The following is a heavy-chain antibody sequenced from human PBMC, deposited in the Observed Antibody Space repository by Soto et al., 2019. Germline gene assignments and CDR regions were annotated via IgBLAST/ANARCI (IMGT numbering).Heavy chain of an antibody. D-gene: IGHD4-4*01. CDR3: ETYRTVDAPRRLDC. CDR2: INQDGTEK. V-gene: IGHV3-7*03. CDR1: VSTFSNYL. Sequence: ASVSLSWAASVSTFSNYLMTWVRQSLGKGLEWVANINQDGTEKNYVESVKGRFTLSRDNAKNSLYLQMDSLRVDDTAVYHCETYRTVDAPRRLDCWAQEILV. J-gene: IGHJ4*02.